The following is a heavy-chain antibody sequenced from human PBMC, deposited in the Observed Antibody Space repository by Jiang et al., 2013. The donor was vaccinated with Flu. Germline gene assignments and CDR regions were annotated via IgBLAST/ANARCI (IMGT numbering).Heavy chain of an antibody. Sequence: TCAVYGGSFSGYYWSWIRQPPGKGLEWIGEINHSGSTNYNPSLKSRVTISVDTSKNQFSLKLSSVTAADTAVYYCARGRIAAAGGGWFDPWGQGTLVTVSS. D-gene: IGHD6-13*01. CDR1: GGSFSGYY. J-gene: IGHJ5*02. CDR2: INHSGST. CDR3: ARGRIAAAGGGWFDP. V-gene: IGHV4-34*01.